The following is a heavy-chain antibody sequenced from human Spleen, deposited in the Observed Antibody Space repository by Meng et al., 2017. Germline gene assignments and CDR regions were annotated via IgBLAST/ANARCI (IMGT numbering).Heavy chain of an antibody. D-gene: IGHD5-24*01. CDR2: IHHRGST. J-gene: IGHJ4*02. V-gene: IGHV4-34*01. Sequence: RAATLVRSGGLHLSWVLPCGSGSAYFRSWLRQPSGQGLEWIGEIHHRGSTNYNPSLESRATISVDTSQSDCCLKLSSVTCADSAVYYCARGPTTMANDFDYWGQGTLVTVSS. CDR3: ARGPTTMANDFDY. CDR1: CGSGSAYF.